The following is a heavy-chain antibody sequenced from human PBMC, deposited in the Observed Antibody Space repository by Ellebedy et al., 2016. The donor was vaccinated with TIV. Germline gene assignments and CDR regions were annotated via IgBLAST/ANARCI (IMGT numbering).Heavy chain of an antibody. V-gene: IGHV4-59*01. CDR2: IYYSGST. CDR1: GGSFSGYY. CDR3: ARDSDRQDYFDY. J-gene: IGHJ4*02. Sequence: SETLSLXXAVYGGSFSGYYWSWIRQPPGKGLEWIGYIYYSGSTNYNPSLKSRVTISVDTSKNQFSLKLSSVTAADTAVYYCARDSDRQDYFDYWGQGTLVTVSS.